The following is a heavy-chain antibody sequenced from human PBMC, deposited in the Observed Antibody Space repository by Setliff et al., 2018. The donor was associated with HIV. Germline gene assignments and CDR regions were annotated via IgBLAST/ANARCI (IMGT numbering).Heavy chain of an antibody. J-gene: IGHJ3*02. CDR3: ARDNDYGDYRVYDAFDI. D-gene: IGHD4-17*01. Sequence: ASVKVSCKASGYTFTGYYMHWVRQAPGQGLEWMGWINPNSGGTNYAQKFQGRVTMTRDTSISTAYMELSRLRSDDTAVYYCARDNDYGDYRVYDAFDIWGQGTMVTVS. CDR1: GYTFTGYY. V-gene: IGHV1-2*02. CDR2: INPNSGGT.